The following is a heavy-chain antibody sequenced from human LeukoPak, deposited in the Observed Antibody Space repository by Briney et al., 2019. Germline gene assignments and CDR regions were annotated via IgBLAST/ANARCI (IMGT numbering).Heavy chain of an antibody. CDR3: ASYVGGDYYDSSGYFDY. CDR2: IWYDGSNK. CDR1: GFTFSSYG. Sequence: GRSLRLSCAASGFTFSSYGMHWVRRAPGKGLEWVAVIWYDGSNKYYADSVKGRFTISRDNSKNTLYLQMNSLRAEDTAVYYCASYVGGDYYDSSGYFDYWGQGTLVTVSS. D-gene: IGHD3-22*01. J-gene: IGHJ4*02. V-gene: IGHV3-33*01.